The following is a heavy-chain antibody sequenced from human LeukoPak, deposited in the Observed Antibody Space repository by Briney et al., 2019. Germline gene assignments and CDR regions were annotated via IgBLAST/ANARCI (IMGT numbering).Heavy chain of an antibody. Sequence: SVKVSCKASGGTFSSYAISWVRQAPGHALEWMGWIIPIFGTANYAQKFQGRVTITADKSTSTAYMELSSLRSEDTAVYYCAKSRSVLMVYAMVRGNYYYYMDVWGKGTTVTVSS. CDR1: GGTFSSYA. J-gene: IGHJ6*03. V-gene: IGHV1-69*06. CDR2: IIPIFGTA. D-gene: IGHD2-8*01. CDR3: AKSRSVLMVYAMVRGNYYYYMDV.